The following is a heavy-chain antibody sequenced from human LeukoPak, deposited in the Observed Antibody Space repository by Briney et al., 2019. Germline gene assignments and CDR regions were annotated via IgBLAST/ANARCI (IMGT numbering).Heavy chain of an antibody. Sequence: GGSLRPSCAASEFTFTSYAMSWVRQAPGKGREWFSAISGSGGSTDYADSAKGRFTISRDNSKNTLYLQMNSLRAEDTAVYYCAKATGSGGSRQFRPLNYWGQGTLVTVSS. CDR2: ISGSGGST. V-gene: IGHV3-23*01. CDR1: EFTFTSYA. J-gene: IGHJ4*02. CDR3: AKATGSGGSRQFRPLNY. D-gene: IGHD2-15*01.